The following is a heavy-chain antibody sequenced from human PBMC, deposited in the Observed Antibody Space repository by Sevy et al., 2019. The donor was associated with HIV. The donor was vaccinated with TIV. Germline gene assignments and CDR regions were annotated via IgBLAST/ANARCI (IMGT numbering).Heavy chain of an antibody. CDR1: GFIFNSYG. Sequence: GGSLRLSCAASGFIFNSYGMSWVRQAPGKGLEWVSAISGSGRSTYYADSVKGRFTISRDNSRKMLYLEMNSLRAEETAVYYCRGVGLTTAFDYWGQGTLVTVSS. CDR2: ISGSGRST. J-gene: IGHJ4*02. V-gene: IGHV3-23*01. CDR3: RGVGLTTAFDY. D-gene: IGHD1-26*01.